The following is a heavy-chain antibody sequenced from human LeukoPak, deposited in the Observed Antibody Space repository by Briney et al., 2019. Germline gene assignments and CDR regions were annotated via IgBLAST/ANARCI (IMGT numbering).Heavy chain of an antibody. Sequence: SVKVSCKASGGTFSSYAISWVRQAPGQGLEWMGGIIPIFGTANYAQKFQGRVTITADKSTSTAYMELSSLRSEDTAVYYCARSYDRSGYYDYYYYMDVWGKGTTVTVSS. J-gene: IGHJ6*03. V-gene: IGHV1-69*06. CDR3: ARSYDRSGYYDYYYYMDV. CDR2: IIPIFGTA. D-gene: IGHD3-22*01. CDR1: GGTFSSYA.